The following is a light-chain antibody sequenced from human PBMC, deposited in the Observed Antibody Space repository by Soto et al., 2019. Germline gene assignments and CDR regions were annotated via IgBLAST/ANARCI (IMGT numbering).Light chain of an antibody. CDR1: QGIRNY. Sequence: IQMTQSPSSLSASVGDTVTVTCRVSQGIRNYLNWFQQKPGKAPKRLISVASTLQSGVPSRFSGSGSGTEFTLTISSLQPADSATYFCLQHNTYPYTFGQGTKLEIK. V-gene: IGKV1-17*01. CDR2: VAS. CDR3: LQHNTYPYT. J-gene: IGKJ2*01.